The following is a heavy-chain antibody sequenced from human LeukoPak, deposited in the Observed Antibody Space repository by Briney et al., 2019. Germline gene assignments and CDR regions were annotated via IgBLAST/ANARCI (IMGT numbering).Heavy chain of an antibody. Sequence: PGGSLRLSCAASGFTYSSYGMHWVRQAPGKGLEWVAVISYDGSNKYYADSVKGRFTISRDNSKNTLYLQMNSLRAEDTAVYYCAKDSRIQPYYCYYGMDVWGQGTTVTVSS. CDR1: GFTYSSYG. D-gene: IGHD5-18*01. V-gene: IGHV3-30*18. CDR2: ISYDGSNK. J-gene: IGHJ6*02. CDR3: AKDSRIQPYYCYYGMDV.